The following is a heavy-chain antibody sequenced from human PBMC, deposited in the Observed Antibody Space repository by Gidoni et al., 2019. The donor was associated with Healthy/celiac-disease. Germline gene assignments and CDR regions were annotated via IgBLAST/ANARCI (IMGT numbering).Heavy chain of an antibody. CDR1: GFTFSSYR. CDR2: ISSSSSYI. V-gene: IGHV3-21*01. J-gene: IGHJ3*02. CDR3: ASGDIVVVPAANKDDAFDI. D-gene: IGHD2-2*01. Sequence: EVQLVASGGGLVKPGGSLRLSCAASGFTFSSYRMNWVRQAPGKGLEWVSSISSSSSYIYYADSVKGRFTISRDNAKNSLYLQMNSLRAEDTAVYYCASGDIVVVPAANKDDAFDIWGQGTMVTVSS.